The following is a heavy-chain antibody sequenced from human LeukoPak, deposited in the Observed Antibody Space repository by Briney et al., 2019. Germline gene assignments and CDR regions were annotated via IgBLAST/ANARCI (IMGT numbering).Heavy chain of an antibody. J-gene: IGHJ6*02. V-gene: IGHV3-33*01. CDR1: GFTFRNYG. CDR2: IYYDGSNQ. Sequence: GGSLRLSCAASGFTFRNYGMHWVRQAPGKGLEWVAVIYYDGSNQFCADSVKGRFTVSRDNYKNMFYVEMNSLRVEDTAMYYCARDTAMVREYYYYGMDVWGQGTTVTVSS. CDR3: ARDTAMVREYYYYGMDV. D-gene: IGHD5-18*01.